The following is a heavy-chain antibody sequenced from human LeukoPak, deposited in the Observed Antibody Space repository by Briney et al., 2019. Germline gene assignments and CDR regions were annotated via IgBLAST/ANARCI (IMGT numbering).Heavy chain of an antibody. CDR1: GYTFTSYG. Sequence: GASVKVSCKASGYTFTSYGISWVRQAPGQGLEWMGWISAYNGNTNYAQKLQGRVTMTTDTSTSTAYMELRSLRSDDTAVHYCARGRRLTGYYDFDYWGQGTLVTVSS. CDR2: ISAYNGNT. CDR3: ARGRRLTGYYDFDY. V-gene: IGHV1-18*01. D-gene: IGHD3-9*01. J-gene: IGHJ4*02.